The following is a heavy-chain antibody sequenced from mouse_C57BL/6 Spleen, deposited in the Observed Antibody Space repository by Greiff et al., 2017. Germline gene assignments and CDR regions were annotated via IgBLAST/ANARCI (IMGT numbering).Heavy chain of an antibody. CDR2: ISSGSSTT. V-gene: IGHV5-17*01. D-gene: IGHD1-1*02. CDR3: ARDGSYRYFDV. CDR1: GFTFSDYG. Sequence: EVQVVESGGGLVKPGGSLKLSCAASGFTFSDYGMHWVRQAPEQGLEWVAYISSGSSTTYYADTVKGRVTISKDNAKNTLFLQMTSLRSEDTAMYYCARDGSYRYFDVWGTGTTVTVSS. J-gene: IGHJ1*03.